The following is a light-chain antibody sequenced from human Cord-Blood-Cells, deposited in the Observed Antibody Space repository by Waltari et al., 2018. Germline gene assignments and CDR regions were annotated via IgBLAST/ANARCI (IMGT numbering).Light chain of an antibody. J-gene: IGLJ3*02. CDR2: DVS. CDR1: SSDVGGYNY. V-gene: IGLV2-14*01. CDR3: SSYTSSSTWV. Sequence: QSALTQPASVSGSPGQSITISCTGTSSDVGGYNYVSWYQQHPGKAPKLMIYDVSKRPSGVSNCFSGSKSGNPASLTISGLQAEDEADYYCSSYTSSSTWVFGGGTKLTVL.